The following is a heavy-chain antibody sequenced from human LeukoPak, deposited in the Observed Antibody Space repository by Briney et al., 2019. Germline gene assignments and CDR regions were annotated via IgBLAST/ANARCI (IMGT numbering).Heavy chain of an antibody. CDR1: GGSISSSSYY. J-gene: IGHJ4*02. CDR2: IYHSGST. D-gene: IGHD2-2*01. CDR3: ARLGRGSTSSDY. V-gene: IGHV4-30-2*01. Sequence: SETLSLTCTVSGGSISSSSYYWSWIRQPPGKGLEWIGYIYHSGSTYYNPSLKSRVTISVDRSKNQFSLKLSSVTAADTAVYYCARLGRGSTSSDYWGQGTLVTVSS.